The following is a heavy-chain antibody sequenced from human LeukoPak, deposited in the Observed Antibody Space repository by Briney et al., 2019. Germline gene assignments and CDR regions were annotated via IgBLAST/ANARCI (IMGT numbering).Heavy chain of an antibody. V-gene: IGHV3-23*01. CDR3: AKGLIAAAGLYYFDY. CDR2: IDGGGDST. CDR1: GFTLRTNG. Sequence: GGSLRLSCAASGFTLRTNGMSWVRQAAGKGLEWVSTIDGGGDSTYYADSVKGRFTISRDNSKNTLYLQMSSLRAEDTAVYYCAKGLIAAAGLYYFDYWGQGTLVTVSS. J-gene: IGHJ4*02. D-gene: IGHD6-13*01.